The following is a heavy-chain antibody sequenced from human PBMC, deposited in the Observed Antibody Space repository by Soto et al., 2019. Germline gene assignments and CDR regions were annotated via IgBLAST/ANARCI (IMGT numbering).Heavy chain of an antibody. D-gene: IGHD1-26*01. J-gene: IGHJ4*02. V-gene: IGHV4-31*04. CDR1: GASITSGHYY. CDR3: ALALGPTTGLDY. Sequence: QVRLQESGPGLVKPSQTLSQTCTVSGASITSGHYYWTWIRQLPGKGLEWIGSIYNSETTHYNPSLTSRLTISIDTSANQFFLKLSSVTAADTAIYYCALALGPTTGLDYWGQGTLITVSA. CDR2: IYNSETT.